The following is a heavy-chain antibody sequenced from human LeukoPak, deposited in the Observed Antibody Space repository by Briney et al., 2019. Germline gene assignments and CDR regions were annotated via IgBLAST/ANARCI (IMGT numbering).Heavy chain of an antibody. V-gene: IGHV3-64*04. CDR2: ISTNGGSI. D-gene: IGHD4-17*01. J-gene: IGHJ4*02. Sequence: PGGSLRLSCSASGFTLSSCAMHWVRQAPGKGLEYVSGISTNGGSIYYADSVKGRFTISRDNAKNSLYLQMNSLRAEDTAVYYCAREVSPTTVTTAEDYWGQGTLVTVSS. CDR1: GFTLSSCA. CDR3: AREVSPTTVTTAEDY.